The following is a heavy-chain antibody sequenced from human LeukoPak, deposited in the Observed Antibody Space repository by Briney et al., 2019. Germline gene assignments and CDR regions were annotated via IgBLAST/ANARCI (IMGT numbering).Heavy chain of an antibody. CDR2: MIPNSGNT. Sequence: GASVKVSCKASGYTFIIYDINWVRQATGQGLEWMGWMIPNSGNTGYARKFQGRVTMTRNISISTAYMELSSLRSEDTAVYYCAIPAGTDAFDIWGQGTVVTVSS. J-gene: IGHJ3*02. CDR1: GYTFIIYD. CDR3: AIPAGTDAFDI. V-gene: IGHV1-8*01. D-gene: IGHD2-2*01.